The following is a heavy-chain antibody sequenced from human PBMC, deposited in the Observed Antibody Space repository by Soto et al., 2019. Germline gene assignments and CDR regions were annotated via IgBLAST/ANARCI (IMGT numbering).Heavy chain of an antibody. CDR1: GGSISSYY. J-gene: IGHJ6*02. D-gene: IGHD4-17*01. Sequence: QVQLQESGPGLVKPSETLSLTCTVSGGSISSYYWSWIRQPAGKGLEWIGRIYTSGSTNYNPSLKSRVTMSVDTSKNQFSLKLSSVTAADTAVYYCVREIGDYGIYYYYYGMDVWGQGTTVTVSS. CDR2: IYTSGST. V-gene: IGHV4-4*07. CDR3: VREIGDYGIYYYYYGMDV.